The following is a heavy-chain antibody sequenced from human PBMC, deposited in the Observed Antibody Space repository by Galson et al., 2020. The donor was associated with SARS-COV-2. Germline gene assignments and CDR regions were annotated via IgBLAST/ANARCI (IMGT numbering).Heavy chain of an antibody. CDR1: GYILTKLS. D-gene: IGHD2-21*02. Sequence: ASVKVSCKVSGYILTKLSIHWVRQAPGKGLEWMGGFDPEDVETIYAQNFQGRVTMTEDRSSHSAYMELSSLTSEDTAVYFCATAGVCTGHCADGFDLWGQGTMVTVSS. CDR3: ATAGVCTGHCADGFDL. CDR2: FDPEDVET. J-gene: IGHJ3*01. V-gene: IGHV1-24*01.